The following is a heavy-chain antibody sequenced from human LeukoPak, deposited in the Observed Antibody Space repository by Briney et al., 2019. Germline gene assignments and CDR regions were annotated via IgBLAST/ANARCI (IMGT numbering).Heavy chain of an antibody. CDR2: IIPIFGTA. CDR1: GGTFSSYA. Sequence: SVKVSCKASGGTFSSYAISWVRQAPGQGLEWMGGIIPIFGTANYAQKFQGRVTITADESTSTAYMELSSLRSEDTAVYYCASPHGISGSYWPYYYYGMDVWVQGTTVTVSS. J-gene: IGHJ6*02. V-gene: IGHV1-69*13. D-gene: IGHD1-26*01. CDR3: ASPHGISGSYWPYYYYGMDV.